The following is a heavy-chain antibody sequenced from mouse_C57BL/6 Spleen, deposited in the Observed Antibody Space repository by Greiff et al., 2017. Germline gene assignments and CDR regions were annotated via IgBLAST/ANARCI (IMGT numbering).Heavy chain of an antibody. CDR1: GYAFSSYW. Sequence: VQLQQSGAELVKPGASVKISCKASGYAFSSYWMNWVKQRPGKGLEWIGQIYPGDGDTNYNGKFKGKATLTADKSSSTAYMQLSSLTSEDSAVYFCARGADYGSSYGDYWGQGTTLTVSS. CDR2: IYPGDGDT. CDR3: ARGADYGSSYGDY. J-gene: IGHJ2*01. V-gene: IGHV1-80*01. D-gene: IGHD1-1*01.